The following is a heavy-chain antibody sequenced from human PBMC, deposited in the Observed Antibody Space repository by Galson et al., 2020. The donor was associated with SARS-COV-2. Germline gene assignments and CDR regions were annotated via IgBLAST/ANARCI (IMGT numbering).Heavy chain of an antibody. J-gene: IGHJ3*02. CDR3: ARLSLYYYDSSGPVGAFDI. D-gene: IGHD3-22*01. CDR1: GSSISSYY. V-gene: IGHV4-59*08. CDR2: IYYSGST. Sequence: SQTLSLTCTVPGSSISSYYWSWIRQPPGKGLEWIGYIYYSGSTNSNPSLKSRVTISVDTSKNQFSLKLSSVTAADTAVYYWARLSLYYYDSSGPVGAFDIWGQGTMVTVSS.